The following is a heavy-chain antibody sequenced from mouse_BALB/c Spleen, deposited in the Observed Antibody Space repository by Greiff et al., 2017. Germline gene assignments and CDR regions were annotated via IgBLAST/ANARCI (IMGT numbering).Heavy chain of an antibody. CDR2: ISNGGGST. CDR1: GFTFSSYT. V-gene: IGHV5-12-2*01. Sequence: EVPLQESGGGLVQPGGSLKLSCAASGFTFSSYTMSWVRQTPEKRLEWVAYISNGGGSTYYPDTVKGRFTISRDNAKNTLYLQMSSLKSEDTAMYYCAREGDAYAMDYWGQGTSVTVSS. J-gene: IGHJ4*01. D-gene: IGHD3-3*01. CDR3: AREGDAYAMDY.